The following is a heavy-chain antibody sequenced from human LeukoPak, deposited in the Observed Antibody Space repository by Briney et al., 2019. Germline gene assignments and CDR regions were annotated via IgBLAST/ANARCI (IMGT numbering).Heavy chain of an antibody. D-gene: IGHD5-24*01. V-gene: IGHV3-30*04. J-gene: IGHJ4*02. CDR1: GFTFSSYA. Sequence: GGSLRLSCAASGFTFSSYAMHWARQAPGKGLEWVAVISYDGSNKYYADSVKGRFTVSRDNSKNTLYLQMNSLRAEDTAVYYCAKGQRWLQPYFDSWGQGTLVTVSS. CDR3: AKGQRWLQPYFDS. CDR2: ISYDGSNK.